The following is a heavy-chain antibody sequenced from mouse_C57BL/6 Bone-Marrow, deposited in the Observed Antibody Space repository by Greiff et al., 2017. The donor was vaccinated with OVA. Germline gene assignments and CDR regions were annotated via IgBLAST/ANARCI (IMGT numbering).Heavy chain of an antibody. V-gene: IGHV5-15*04. CDR2: ISNLAYSI. J-gene: IGHJ3*01. Sequence: EVKVEESGGGLVQPGGSLKLSCAASGFTFSDYGMAWVRQAPRKGPAWVAFISNLAYSIYYADTVTGRFTISRENAKNTLYLEMSSLRSEDTAMYYCARQDYDYDGFAYWGQGTLVTVSA. CDR3: ARQDYDYDGFAY. CDR1: GFTFSDYG. D-gene: IGHD2-4*01.